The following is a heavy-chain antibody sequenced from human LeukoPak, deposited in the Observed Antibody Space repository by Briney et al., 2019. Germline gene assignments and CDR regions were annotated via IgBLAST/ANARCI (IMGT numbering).Heavy chain of an antibody. D-gene: IGHD6-19*01. Sequence: GGSLRPSCAASGFTFSSYGMHWVRQAPGKGLEWVAVIWYDGSNKYYADSVKGRFTISRDNSKNTLYLQMNSLRAEDTAVYYCAQSSGWYGGPFDYWGQGTLVTVSS. J-gene: IGHJ4*02. CDR1: GFTFSSYG. CDR3: AQSSGWYGGPFDY. V-gene: IGHV3-33*01. CDR2: IWYDGSNK.